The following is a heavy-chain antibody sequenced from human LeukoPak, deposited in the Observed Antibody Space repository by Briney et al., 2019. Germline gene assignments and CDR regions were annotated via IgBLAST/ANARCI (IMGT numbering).Heavy chain of an antibody. Sequence: GYLGLPLAGSGCTFHRFRLNLVPQAPGEGLEWVSSIIISWSYIFYPDPLKGRLTISRDNAKYSLYLQMNSLRAEDTAVDSCARESVVVPAENYYGMDVWGKGTTVTVSS. J-gene: IGHJ6*04. CDR1: GCTFHRFR. CDR2: IIISWSYI. D-gene: IGHD2-2*01. CDR3: ARESVVVPAENYYGMDV. V-gene: IGHV3-21*01.